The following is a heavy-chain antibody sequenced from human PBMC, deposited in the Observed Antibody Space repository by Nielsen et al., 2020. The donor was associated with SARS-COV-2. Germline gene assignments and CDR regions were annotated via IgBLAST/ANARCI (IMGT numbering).Heavy chain of an antibody. CDR2: IYYSGST. CDR1: GGTFSDYY. CDR3: ARFSWELLPGWFDP. D-gene: IGHD1-26*01. V-gene: IGHV4-30-4*01. J-gene: IGHJ5*02. Sequence: SETLSLTCAVYGGTFSDYYWSWIRQPPGKGLEWIGYIYYSGSTYYNPSLKSRVTISVDTSKNQFSLKLSSVTAADTAVYYCARFSWELLPGWFDPWGQGTLVTVSS.